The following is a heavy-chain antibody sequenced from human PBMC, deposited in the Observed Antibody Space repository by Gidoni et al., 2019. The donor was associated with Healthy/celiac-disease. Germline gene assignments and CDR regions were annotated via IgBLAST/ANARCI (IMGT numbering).Heavy chain of an antibody. V-gene: IGHV3-43*01. J-gene: IGHJ6*02. Sequence: EVQLVESGGVVVQPGGSLSLSCAASGFTFDYSTMNWVRQAPGKGLELVSLISWDGGSTYYADSVKGRFTISRDNSKNSLYLQMNSLRTEDTALYYCAKDMYYYGSGTYGHYYYYGMDVWGQGTTVTVSS. D-gene: IGHD3-10*01. CDR1: GFTFDYST. CDR2: ISWDGGST. CDR3: AKDMYYYGSGTYGHYYYYGMDV.